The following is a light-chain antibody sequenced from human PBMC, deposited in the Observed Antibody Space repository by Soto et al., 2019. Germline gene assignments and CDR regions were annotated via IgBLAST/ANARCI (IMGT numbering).Light chain of an antibody. CDR2: EVS. V-gene: IGLV2-14*01. CDR1: SSDVGGYNY. CDR3: SSYTSSSTHNYG. J-gene: IGLJ1*01. Sequence: QSLLTQPASVSGSPGQSITISCTGTSSDVGGYNYVSWYQQHPGKAPKLMIYEVSNRPSGVSNRFSGSKSGNTASLTISGLQAEDEADYYCSSYTSSSTHNYGFGTGTKVTVL.